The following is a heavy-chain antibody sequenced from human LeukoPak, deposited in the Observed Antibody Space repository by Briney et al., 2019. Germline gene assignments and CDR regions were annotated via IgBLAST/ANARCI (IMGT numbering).Heavy chain of an antibody. CDR2: ISDDSNYI. CDR1: GFTFSTYS. V-gene: IGHV3-21*01. D-gene: IGHD3-22*01. CDR3: ARRNVYDSSGYYSFDY. J-gene: IGHJ4*02. Sequence: PGGSLRLSCAASGFTFSTYSGNWIRQAPGKGLEWVSSISDDSNYIFYADSVKGRFTISRDNAKNSLYLQMNSLRGEDTAVYYCARRNVYDSSGYYSFDYWGQGTLVTVSS.